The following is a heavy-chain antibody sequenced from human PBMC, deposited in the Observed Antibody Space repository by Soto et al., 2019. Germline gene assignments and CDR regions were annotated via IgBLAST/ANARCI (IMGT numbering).Heavy chain of an antibody. CDR3: ARDRRSSSPRGGYYYGMDV. J-gene: IGHJ6*02. CDR1: GGTFSSYA. D-gene: IGHD6-13*01. Sequence: QVQLVQSGAEVKKPGSSVKVSYKASGGTFSSYAISWVRQAPGQGLEWMGGIIPIFGTANYAQKFQGRVTITADESTSTAYMELSSLRSEDTAVYYCARDRRSSSPRGGYYYGMDVWGQGTTVTVSS. V-gene: IGHV1-69*01. CDR2: IIPIFGTA.